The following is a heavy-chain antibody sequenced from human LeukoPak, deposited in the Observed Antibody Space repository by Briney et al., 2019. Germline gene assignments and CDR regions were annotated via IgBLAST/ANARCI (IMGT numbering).Heavy chain of an antibody. D-gene: IGHD5-12*01. CDR3: ARSGAYSGYDYVELTDY. Sequence: ASVKVSCKASGYTFTGYYMHWVRQAPGQGLEWMGWINPNSGGTNYAQKFQGRVTMTRDTSISTAYMELSRLRSDDTAVYYCARSGAYSGYDYVELTDYWGQGTLVTVSS. V-gene: IGHV1-2*02. CDR1: GYTFTGYY. CDR2: INPNSGGT. J-gene: IGHJ4*02.